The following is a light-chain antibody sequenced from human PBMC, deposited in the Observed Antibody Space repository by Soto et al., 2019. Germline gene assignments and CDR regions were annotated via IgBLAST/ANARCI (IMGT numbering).Light chain of an antibody. V-gene: IGKV4-1*01. CDR2: WAS. Sequence: DIVMTQSPDSLAVSLGERATINCKSSQSVLYSSNNKNYLAWYQQKPGQPPKLLIYWASTRESGVPDRFSGSGSRTDITLTTGSLQAEDVAGYFRQQNYRPWPCGQGTKVEI. CDR3: QQNYRPWP. CDR1: QSVLYSSNNKNY. J-gene: IGKJ1*01.